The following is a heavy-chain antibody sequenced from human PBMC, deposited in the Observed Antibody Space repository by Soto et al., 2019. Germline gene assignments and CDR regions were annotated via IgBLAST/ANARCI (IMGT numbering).Heavy chain of an antibody. Sequence: GASVKVSCKASGYRFTSYTMHWVRQAPGQRLEWMGWINVGSGNAKYSQRFQDRVTITRDTSASTAYMELSSLRPEDTAVYYCARADCGSTSCSLGFDPWGQGTLVTSPQ. CDR1: GYRFTSYT. J-gene: IGHJ5*02. CDR3: ARADCGSTSCSLGFDP. D-gene: IGHD2-2*01. V-gene: IGHV1-3*01. CDR2: INVGSGNA.